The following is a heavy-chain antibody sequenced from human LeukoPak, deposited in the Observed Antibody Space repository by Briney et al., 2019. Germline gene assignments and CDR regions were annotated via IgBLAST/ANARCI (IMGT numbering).Heavy chain of an antibody. CDR3: ASRPRNCSSTSCYLKGPGY. V-gene: IGHV3-74*01. CDR1: GFTFSSYW. Sequence: PGGSLRLSCAASGFTFSSYWMHWVRQAPGKGQVWVSRINSDGSSTSYADSVKGRFTISRDNAKNTLYLQMNSLRAEDTAVYYCASRPRNCSSTSCYLKGPGYWGQGTLVTVSS. J-gene: IGHJ4*02. D-gene: IGHD2-2*01. CDR2: INSDGSST.